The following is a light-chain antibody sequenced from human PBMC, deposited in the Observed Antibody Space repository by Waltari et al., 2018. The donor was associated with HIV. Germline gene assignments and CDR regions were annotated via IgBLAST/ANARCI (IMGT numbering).Light chain of an antibody. CDR3: ASWDDALSSWL. J-gene: IGLJ6*01. CDR1: SSNVGKNY. V-gene: IGLV1-47*01. CDR2: RNA. Sequence: QSGLSQPPSTSRPPGQRVVISCSGSSSNVGKNYVSWFQHLPGAAPRLLIHRNARRPSGVPYRFTAAKSGTSASLVISGLRSDDEAEYFCASWDDALSSWLFGGGTKLTVL.